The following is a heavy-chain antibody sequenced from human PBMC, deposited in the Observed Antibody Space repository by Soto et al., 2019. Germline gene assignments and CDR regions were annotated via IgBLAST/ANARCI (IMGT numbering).Heavy chain of an antibody. Sequence: SETLSLTCAVSGASISGSYYYWAWLRQSPGKGPEWIGSVFYTGFTSYNPPLESRVSVSVDTSKSQFSLKLSAVTAADTAVYYCATSQKGYNWNYFDHWGQGALVTVSS. CDR2: VFYTGFT. CDR1: GASISGSYYY. J-gene: IGHJ4*02. V-gene: IGHV4-39*01. CDR3: ATSQKGYNWNYFDH. D-gene: IGHD1-20*01.